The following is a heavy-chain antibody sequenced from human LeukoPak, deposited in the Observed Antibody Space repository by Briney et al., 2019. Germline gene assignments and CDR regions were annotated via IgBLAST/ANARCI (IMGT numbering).Heavy chain of an antibody. D-gene: IGHD6-13*01. CDR2: ISGSGGST. CDR3: AKPARDSSSWYYYGMDV. J-gene: IGHJ6*02. CDR1: GFTFSSYA. Sequence: GGSLRLSCAASGFTFSSYAMSWVRQAPGKGLEWVSAISGSGGSTYCADSVKGRFTISRDNSKNTLYLQMNSLRAEDTAVYYCAKPARDSSSWYYYGMDVWGQGTTVTVSS. V-gene: IGHV3-23*01.